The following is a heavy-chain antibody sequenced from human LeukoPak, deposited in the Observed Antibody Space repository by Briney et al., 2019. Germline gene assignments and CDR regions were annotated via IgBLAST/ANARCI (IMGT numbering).Heavy chain of an antibody. CDR3: ARELENDLRFDP. J-gene: IGHJ5*02. CDR1: GGTFSSYA. V-gene: IGHV1-69*13. D-gene: IGHD3-3*01. CDR2: IIPIFGTA. Sequence: LGASVKVSCKASGGTFSSYAISWVRQAPGQGLEWMGGIIPIFGTANYAQKFQGRVTITADEATSTAYMELSSLRSEDTAVYYCARELENDLRFDPWGQGTLVTVSS.